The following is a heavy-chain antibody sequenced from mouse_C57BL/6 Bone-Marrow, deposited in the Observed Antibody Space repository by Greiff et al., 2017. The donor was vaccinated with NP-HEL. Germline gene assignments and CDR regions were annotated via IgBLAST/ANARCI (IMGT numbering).Heavy chain of an antibody. CDR2: IDPSDSYT. J-gene: IGHJ3*01. CDR3: ARYRDGYPAWFAY. Sequence: VQLQQSGAELVMPGASVKLSCKASGYTFTSYWMHWVKQRPGQGLEWIGEIDPSDSYTNYNQKFKGKSTLTVDKSSSTAYMQLSSLTSEDSAVYYCARYRDGYPAWFAYWGQGTLVTVSA. CDR1: GYTFTSYW. V-gene: IGHV1-69*01. D-gene: IGHD2-3*01.